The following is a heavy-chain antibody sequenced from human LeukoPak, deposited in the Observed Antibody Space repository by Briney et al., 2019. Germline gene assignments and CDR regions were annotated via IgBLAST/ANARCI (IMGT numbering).Heavy chain of an antibody. CDR3: ARRNFWSGLDY. Sequence: SETLSLTCAVYGGPFSGYYWSWIRQPPGKGLEWIGEINHSGSTNYNPSLKSRVTISVDTSKNQFSLKLSSVTAADTAVYYCARRNFWSGLDYWGQGTLVTVSS. CDR2: INHSGST. V-gene: IGHV4-34*01. J-gene: IGHJ4*02. CDR1: GGPFSGYY. D-gene: IGHD3-3*01.